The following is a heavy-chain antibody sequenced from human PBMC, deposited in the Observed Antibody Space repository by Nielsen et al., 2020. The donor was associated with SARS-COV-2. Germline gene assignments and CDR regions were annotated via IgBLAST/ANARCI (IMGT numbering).Heavy chain of an antibody. CDR1: GYTFTAYA. D-gene: IGHD5-24*01. CDR3: ARDPGDGYNYD. J-gene: IGHJ4*02. CDR2: INSDSGNT. Sequence: ASVKVSCKASGYTFTAYAIHWVRQDPGQRLEWMGWINSDSGNTKYSQKFRGRVTITRDTSASTAYMELSSLRSEDTAVYYCARDPGDGYNYDWGQGTLVTVSS. V-gene: IGHV1-3*04.